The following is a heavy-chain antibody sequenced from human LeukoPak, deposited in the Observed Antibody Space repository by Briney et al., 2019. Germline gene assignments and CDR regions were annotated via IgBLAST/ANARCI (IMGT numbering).Heavy chain of an antibody. CDR2: IIPILGIA. J-gene: IGHJ5*02. Sequence: GASVKVSCKASGGTFSSYAISWVRQAPGQGLEWKGRIIPILGIANYAQKFQGRVTITADKSTSTAYMELSSLRSEDTAVYYCARDRKSGFDPWGQGTLVTVSS. CDR3: ARDRKSGFDP. V-gene: IGHV1-69*04. CDR1: GGTFSSYA. D-gene: IGHD1-14*01.